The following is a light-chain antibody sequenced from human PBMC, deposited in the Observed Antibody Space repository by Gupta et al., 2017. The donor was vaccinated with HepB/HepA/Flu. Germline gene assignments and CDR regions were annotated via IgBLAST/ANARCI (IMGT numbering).Light chain of an antibody. V-gene: IGLV2-14*01. Sequence: QSALPQPASVSASPGQSITISCTGTSGDIGAYNYVSWYQRHPGKVPKLLIYNVVNRPSGVSTRFSGSKFANTASLTISGLQPEDEADYYCSSYTTTLMFVFGTGTKVTVL. CDR1: SGDIGAYNY. CDR2: NVV. CDR3: SSYTTTLMFV. J-gene: IGLJ1*01.